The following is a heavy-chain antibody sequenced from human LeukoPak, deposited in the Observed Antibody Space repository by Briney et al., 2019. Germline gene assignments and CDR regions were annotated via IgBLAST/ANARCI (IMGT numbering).Heavy chain of an antibody. J-gene: IGHJ6*03. CDR3: ARANDYGDPLPRYMDV. D-gene: IGHD4-17*01. Sequence: EPSETLSLTCAVYGGSFSGYYWSWIRQPPGKGLEWIGEINHSGSTNYNPSLKSRATISVDTSKNQFSLKLSSVTAADTAVYYCARANDYGDPLPRYMDVWGKGTTVTVSS. CDR1: GGSFSGYY. CDR2: INHSGST. V-gene: IGHV4-34*01.